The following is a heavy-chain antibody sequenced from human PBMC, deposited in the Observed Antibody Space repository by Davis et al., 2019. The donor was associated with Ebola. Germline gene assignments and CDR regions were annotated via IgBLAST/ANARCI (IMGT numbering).Heavy chain of an antibody. V-gene: IGHV3-11*01. CDR1: AFTFSDYY. Sequence: GESLKISCAASAFTFSDYYMSWIRQAPGKGLEWVSYISSTGTTIFYANSVKGRFTISRDNAKNSLYLQMNSLRAEDTAVYYCARDTPKGYGTPRPNGYFDSWGQGTLVTVSS. CDR2: ISSTGTTI. D-gene: IGHD5-12*01. CDR3: ARDTPKGYGTPRPNGYFDS. J-gene: IGHJ4*02.